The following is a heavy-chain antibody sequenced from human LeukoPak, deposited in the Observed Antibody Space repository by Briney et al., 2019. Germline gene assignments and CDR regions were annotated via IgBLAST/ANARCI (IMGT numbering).Heavy chain of an antibody. J-gene: IGHJ4*02. CDR3: ARVGVADDWDY. CDR1: GGTFSSYA. Sequence: SVKVSCTASGGTFSSYAISWVRQAPGRGLEWMGGIIPIFGTANYAQKFQGRVTITADESTSTAYMELSSLRSEDTAVYYCARVGVADDWDYWGQGTLVTVSS. D-gene: IGHD2-15*01. CDR2: IIPIFGTA. V-gene: IGHV1-69*13.